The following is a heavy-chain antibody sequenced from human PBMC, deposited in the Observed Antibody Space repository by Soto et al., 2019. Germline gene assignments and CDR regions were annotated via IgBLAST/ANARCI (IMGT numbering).Heavy chain of an antibody. D-gene: IGHD6-13*01. CDR2: IYYSGST. J-gene: IGHJ5*02. CDR3: ARTEQIAAAGGWFDT. Sequence: KPSETLSLTCTVSGGSISSGGYYWSWIRQHPGKGLEWIGYIYYSGSTYYNPSLKSRVTISVDTSKNQFSLKLSSVTAADTAVYYCARTEQIAAAGGWFDTWGQGTLVTVSS. CDR1: GGSISSGGYY. V-gene: IGHV4-31*03.